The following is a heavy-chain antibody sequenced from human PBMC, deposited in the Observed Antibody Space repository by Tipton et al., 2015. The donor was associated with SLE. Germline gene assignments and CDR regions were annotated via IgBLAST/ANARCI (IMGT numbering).Heavy chain of an antibody. D-gene: IGHD7-27*01. CDR3: AKGGTGKFDY. CDR1: GFTFSSYA. V-gene: IGHV3-23*01. Sequence: SLRLSCAASGFTFSSYAMSWVRQAPGKGLEWVSAISDSGTSTFYADSVKGRFTISRDNSKNMLYLQMNSLRVEDTAVYYCAKGGTGKFDYWGQGTLVTVSS. CDR2: ISDSGTST. J-gene: IGHJ4*02.